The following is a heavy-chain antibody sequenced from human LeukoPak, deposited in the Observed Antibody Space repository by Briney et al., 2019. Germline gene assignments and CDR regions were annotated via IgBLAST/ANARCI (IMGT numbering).Heavy chain of an antibody. CDR2: ISYSGST. CDR3: ARSGDSSGWVDY. Sequence: TSETLSLTCTVSGGSIRSSDYYWGWIRQPPAKGLAWIGSISYSGSTYYNPSLKSRVTISVDTSKNQFSLKLSSVTAADTAVYYCARSGDSSGWVDYWGQGTLVTVSS. V-gene: IGHV4-39*01. CDR1: GGSIRSSDYY. D-gene: IGHD6-19*01. J-gene: IGHJ4*02.